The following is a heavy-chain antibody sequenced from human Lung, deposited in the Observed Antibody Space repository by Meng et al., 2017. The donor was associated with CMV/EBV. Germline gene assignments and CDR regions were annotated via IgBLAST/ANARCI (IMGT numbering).Heavy chain of an antibody. Sequence: SETLSPTCTVAGASISSNYCSWSRRPPGKGLEYIGSISSTGYLEYSPSLKGRVTISLDTSKNHFSLKLTSVTAADTAMYYCAGPDDKGSSPHDPFDIWGQGXMVTVSS. V-gene: IGHV4-59*01. CDR3: AGPDDKGSSPHDPFDI. CDR1: GASISSNY. D-gene: IGHD1-1*01. CDR2: ISSTGYL. J-gene: IGHJ3*02.